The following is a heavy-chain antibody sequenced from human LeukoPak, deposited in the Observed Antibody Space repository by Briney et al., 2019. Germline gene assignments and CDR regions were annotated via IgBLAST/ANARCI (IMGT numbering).Heavy chain of an antibody. CDR2: IYSSGST. V-gene: IGHV4-4*08. CDR3: ARGTNYGDYVDAFDI. CDR1: GGSISSYY. Sequence: SETLSLTCTVFGGSISSYYWNWIRQPPGKGLEWIGYIYSSGSTNYNPSLKSRATISADTSKNQFSLKVRSVTAADTAVYYCARGTNYGDYVDAFDIWGQGTMVTVSS. D-gene: IGHD4-17*01. J-gene: IGHJ3*02.